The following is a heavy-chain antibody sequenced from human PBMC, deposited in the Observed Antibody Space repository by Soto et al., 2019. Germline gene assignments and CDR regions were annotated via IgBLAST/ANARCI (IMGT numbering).Heavy chain of an antibody. V-gene: IGHV4-4*02. D-gene: IGHD6-13*01. J-gene: IGHJ4*02. CDR2: IHHSGVT. CDR3: SRPEPFTAGGPY. Sequence: SETLSLTCAVSGESITRRYCSWLRHLPEKDIERIADIHHSGVTNYNTSLKSRVIISLDRSKTQFSLQLHSMTAADTAVDSCSRPEPFTAGGPYWGQGTLVAVS. CDR1: GESITRRY.